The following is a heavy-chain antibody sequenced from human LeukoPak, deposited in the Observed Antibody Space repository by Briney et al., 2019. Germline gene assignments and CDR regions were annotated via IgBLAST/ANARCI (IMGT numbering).Heavy chain of an antibody. J-gene: IGHJ4*02. CDR3: ARYFIAAAGPDFDY. V-gene: IGHV4-59*01. Sequence: SETLSLTCTVSGGSISSYYWSWIRQPPGKGLEWIGYIYYSGSTNYNPSLKSRVTISVDTSKNQFSLKLSSVTAANTAVYYCARYFIAAAGPDFDYWGQGTLVTVSS. CDR2: IYYSGST. CDR1: GGSISSYY. D-gene: IGHD6-13*01.